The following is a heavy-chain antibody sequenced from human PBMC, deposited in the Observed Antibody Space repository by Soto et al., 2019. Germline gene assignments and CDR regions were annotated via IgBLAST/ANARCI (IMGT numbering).Heavy chain of an antibody. D-gene: IGHD3-3*01. CDR1: GFTFSSYG. J-gene: IGHJ5*02. CDR2: ISYDGSNK. V-gene: IGHV3-30*18. Sequence: GGSLRLSCAASGFTFSSYGMHWVRQAPGKGLERVAVISYDGSNKYYADTVKGRFTISRDNSKNTLYLQMNSLRAEDTAVYYCAKDPAATYYDFWSGYYPNWFDPWGQGTLVTVSS. CDR3: AKDPAATYYDFWSGYYPNWFDP.